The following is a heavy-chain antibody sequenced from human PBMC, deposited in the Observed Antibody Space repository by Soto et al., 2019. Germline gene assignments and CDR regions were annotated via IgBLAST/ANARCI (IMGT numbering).Heavy chain of an antibody. CDR2: IYYSGST. CDR3: ARVRVDYYDSSGYYLFDY. Sequence: KPSETLSLTCTVSGGSISSGDYYWSWIRQPPGKGLEWIGYIYYSGSTYYNPSLKSRVTISVDTSKNQFSLKLSSVTAADTAVYYCARVRVDYYDSSGYYLFDYCGQGTLVTVYS. CDR1: GGSISSGDYY. V-gene: IGHV4-30-4*01. J-gene: IGHJ4*02. D-gene: IGHD3-22*01.